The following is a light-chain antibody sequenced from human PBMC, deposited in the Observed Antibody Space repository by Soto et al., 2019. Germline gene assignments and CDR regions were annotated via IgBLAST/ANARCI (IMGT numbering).Light chain of an antibody. J-gene: IGKJ1*01. Sequence: DIQMTQSPSSVSASVGDRVTITCRASQTISSWLGWYQQKAGKAPKLLIYAASSLLGGVPSRFSASGSGTDFTLTISSLQPEDFATYYCQQANSFPRTFGQGTKVEIK. CDR2: AAS. CDR3: QQANSFPRT. CDR1: QTISSW. V-gene: IGKV1-12*01.